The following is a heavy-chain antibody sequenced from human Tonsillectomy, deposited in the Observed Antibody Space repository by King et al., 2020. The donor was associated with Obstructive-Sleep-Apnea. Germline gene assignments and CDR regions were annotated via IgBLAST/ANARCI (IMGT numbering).Heavy chain of an antibody. CDR1: GGSFSGYY. D-gene: IGHD6-19*01. V-gene: IGHV4-34*01. J-gene: IGHJ4*02. CDR3: ARGAVAGRGFDY. Sequence: VQLQQWGAGLLKPSETLSLTCAVYGGSFSGYYWSWIRQPPGKGLEWIGEINHSGSTNYNPSLKSRVTISVDSSKNQFSLKLSSVTAADTAVYYCARGAVAGRGFDYWGQGTLVTVSS. CDR2: INHSGST.